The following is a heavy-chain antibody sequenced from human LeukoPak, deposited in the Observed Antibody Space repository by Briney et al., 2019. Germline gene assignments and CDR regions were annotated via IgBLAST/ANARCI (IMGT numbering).Heavy chain of an antibody. CDR1: TFTFSTYW. V-gene: IGHV3-74*01. Sequence: PGGSLRLSCEASTFTFSTYWMHWVRRVPGKGLVWVSYINGDGSSSNYADSVKGRLTISRDNAKNTLYLQMNSLRAEDTAVYYCATGSGTYYDSWGQGTLVTVSS. D-gene: IGHD3-10*01. CDR3: ATGSGTYYDS. J-gene: IGHJ4*02. CDR2: INGDGSSS.